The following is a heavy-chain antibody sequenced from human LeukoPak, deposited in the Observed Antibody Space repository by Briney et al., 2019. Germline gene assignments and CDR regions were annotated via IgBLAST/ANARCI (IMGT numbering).Heavy chain of an antibody. D-gene: IGHD4-17*01. J-gene: IGHJ4*02. CDR3: AKEIWPTVTTPGHTHFDY. CDR2: SSGSGNTI. Sequence: GGSLRLSCAASGFTISSYEMNWVRQAPGKGLEWVSYSSGSGNTIHYADSVEGRFTISRDNAKNSVYLQMTSLRDEDTALYYCAKEIWPTVTTPGHTHFDYWGQGTLVTASS. CDR1: GFTISSYE. V-gene: IGHV3-48*03.